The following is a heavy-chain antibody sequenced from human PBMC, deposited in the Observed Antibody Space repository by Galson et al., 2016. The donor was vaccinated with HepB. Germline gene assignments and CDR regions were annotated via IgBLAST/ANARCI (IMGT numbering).Heavy chain of an antibody. J-gene: IGHJ4*02. CDR2: IYYSGYA. D-gene: IGHD2-15*01. Sequence: SETLSLTCAVSGGSIGTSNWWSWVRQHPGKGLEWIGYIYYSGYAYYNPSLKSRLTISVDTSNNQFSLKMTSVTAADTAVYYCARGDRNGSEDFFDYWGQGTLVTGSS. V-gene: IGHV4-4*02. CDR3: ARGDRNGSEDFFDY. CDR1: GGSIGTSNW.